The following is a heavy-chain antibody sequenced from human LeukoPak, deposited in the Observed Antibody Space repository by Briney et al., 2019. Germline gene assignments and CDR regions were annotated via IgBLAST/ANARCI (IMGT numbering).Heavy chain of an antibody. J-gene: IGHJ6*03. CDR2: INHSGST. CDR3: ARVQSGGDYYYYYMDV. Sequence: SETLSLTCAVYGGSFNGYYWSWIRQPPGKGLEWIGEINHSGSTNYSPSLKSRVTLSVDTSKNQFSLRLTSVTAADTAVYYCARVQSGGDYYYYYMDVWGKGTTVTVSS. D-gene: IGHD3-10*01. CDR1: GGSFNGYY. V-gene: IGHV4-34*01.